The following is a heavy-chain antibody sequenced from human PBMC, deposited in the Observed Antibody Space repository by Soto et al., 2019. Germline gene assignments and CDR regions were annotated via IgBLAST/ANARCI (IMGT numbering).Heavy chain of an antibody. CDR1: GGSISSGGYY. D-gene: IGHD3-22*01. CDR3: ARERGGVYYYDSSGYSYGMDV. CDR2: IYYSGST. J-gene: IGHJ6*02. V-gene: IGHV4-31*03. Sequence: SETLSLTCTVSGGSISSGGYYWSWIRQHPGKGLEWIGYIYYSGSTYYNLSLKSRVTISVDTSKNQFSLKLSSVTAADTAVYYCARERGGVYYYDSSGYSYGMDVWGQGTTVTVSS.